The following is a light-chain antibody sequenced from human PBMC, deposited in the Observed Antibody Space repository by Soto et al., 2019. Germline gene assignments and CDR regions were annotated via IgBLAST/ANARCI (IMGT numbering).Light chain of an antibody. J-gene: IGKJ2*01. CDR3: VQGTHWPPYT. V-gene: IGKV2-30*01. Sequence: DVVMTQSPLSLAVTLGQPASISCRSSQSLLYSDGNTHLNWFHQRPGQAPRRLIYEVSNRDSGVPDRFRDSGSGTDFTLKISRVEAEDVGVYYCVQGTHWPPYTFGQGTKLAIK. CDR1: QSLLYSDGNTH. CDR2: EVS.